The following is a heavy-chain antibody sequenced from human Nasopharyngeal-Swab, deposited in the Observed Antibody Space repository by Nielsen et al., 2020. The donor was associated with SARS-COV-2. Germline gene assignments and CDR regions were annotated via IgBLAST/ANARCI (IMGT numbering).Heavy chain of an antibody. CDR1: GYTFTGHY. CDR3: ALGLELLWPTKDAFDI. J-gene: IGHJ3*02. D-gene: IGHD3-10*01. Sequence: ASVKVSCKASGYTFTGHYIHWVRQAPGQGLEWMGWINPNSGGTNYAQKFQGRVSMTRDTSIRTAYMELSRLRSDDTAVYYCALGLELLWPTKDAFDIWGQGTMVSISS. V-gene: IGHV1-2*02. CDR2: INPNSGGT.